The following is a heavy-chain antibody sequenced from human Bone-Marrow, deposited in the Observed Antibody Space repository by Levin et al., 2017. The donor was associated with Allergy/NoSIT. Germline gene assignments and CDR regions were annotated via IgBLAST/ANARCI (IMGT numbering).Heavy chain of an antibody. J-gene: IGHJ6*02. CDR1: GGTISTNSYY. D-gene: IGHD6-13*01. V-gene: IGHV4-39*07. CDR2: IYYSGST. Sequence: ESLKISCTVSGGTISTNSYYWAWIRQPPGKGLEWIGSIYYSGSTYYNPSLRSRVTLSVDTSKNQFSLKLNSVTAADTAVYYCSSYSQPRGYFYGMDVWGQGTTVTVSS. CDR3: SSYSQPRGYFYGMDV.